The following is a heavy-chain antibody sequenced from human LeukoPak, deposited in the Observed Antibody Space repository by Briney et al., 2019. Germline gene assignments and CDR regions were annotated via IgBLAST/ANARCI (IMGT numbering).Heavy chain of an antibody. CDR2: ISGSGGT. J-gene: IGHJ5*01. CDR1: GFTFGSYA. CDR3: AKEDFRDHTTGFDS. V-gene: IGHV3-23*01. D-gene: IGHD1-1*01. Sequence: GGSLRLSCAASGFTFGSYAVSWVRQAPGRGLEWVSAISGSGGTYYIASVRGRFIVSRDNSRNTLYLQLNSLRAEDTAIYYCAKEDFRDHTTGFDSWGQGTLVTVSS.